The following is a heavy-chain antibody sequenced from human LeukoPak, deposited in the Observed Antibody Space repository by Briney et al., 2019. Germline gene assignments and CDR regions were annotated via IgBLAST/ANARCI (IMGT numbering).Heavy chain of an antibody. D-gene: IGHD3-10*02. Sequence: SETLSLTCALSGYSISSGYYWGWTRQPPGKGLEWIGSIYHSGSTYYNPSLKSRVTISLDTSKNQFSPKLSSVTSADTAVYYCARVGASYVGNYYMDVWGKGTTVTVTS. CDR2: IYHSGST. V-gene: IGHV4-38-2*01. J-gene: IGHJ6*03. CDR1: GYSISSGYY. CDR3: ARVGASYVGNYYMDV.